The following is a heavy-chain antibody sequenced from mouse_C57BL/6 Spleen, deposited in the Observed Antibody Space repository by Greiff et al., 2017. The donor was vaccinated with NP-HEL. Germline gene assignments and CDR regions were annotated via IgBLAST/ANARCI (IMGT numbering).Heavy chain of an antibody. Sequence: EVKLMESGGGLVQPKGSLKLSCAASGFSFNTYAMNWVRQAPGKGLEWVARIRSKSNNYATYYADSVKDRFTISRDDSESMLYLQMNNLKTEDTAMYYCVRHGWLPPYYYAMDYWGQGTSVTVSS. CDR1: GFSFNTYA. CDR3: VRHGWLPPYYYAMDY. J-gene: IGHJ4*01. D-gene: IGHD2-3*01. V-gene: IGHV10-1*01. CDR2: IRSKSNNYAT.